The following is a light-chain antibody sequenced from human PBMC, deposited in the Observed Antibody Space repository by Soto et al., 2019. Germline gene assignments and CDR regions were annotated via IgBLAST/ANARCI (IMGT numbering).Light chain of an antibody. V-gene: IGKV3-11*01. CDR2: DVS. CDR3: QQRSNWPSIT. Sequence: EIVMTQSACTLSVSTGERATPSCRAGQGVTTNFAWYQQKSGQSPRLLIYDVSIRATGVPARFSGTGSETDFTLTISSLEPEDSAVYHGQQRSNWPSITFGQGTRLEIK. J-gene: IGKJ5*01. CDR1: QGVTTN.